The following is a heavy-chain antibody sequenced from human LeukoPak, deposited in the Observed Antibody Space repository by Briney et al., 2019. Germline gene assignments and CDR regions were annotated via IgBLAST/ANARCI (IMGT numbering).Heavy chain of an antibody. J-gene: IGHJ4*02. CDR2: IIPILGIA. D-gene: IGHD6-13*01. V-gene: IGHV1-69*04. CDR1: GGTFSSYA. CDR3: ARNPIAAAAEEETDY. Sequence: SVKVSCKASGGTFSSYAISWVRQAPGQGLEWMGRIIPILGIANYAQKFQGRVTMTTDTSTSTAYMELRSLRSDDTAVYYCARNPIAAAAEEETDYWGQGTLVTVSS.